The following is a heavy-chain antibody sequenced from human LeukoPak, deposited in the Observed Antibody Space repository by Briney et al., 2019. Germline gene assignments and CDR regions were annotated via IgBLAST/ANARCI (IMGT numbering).Heavy chain of an antibody. CDR2: SYFTGNP. J-gene: IGHJ4*02. CDR1: GSISSYY. Sequence: ASETLSLTCTVSGSISSYYWTWIRQSPGKGLEWIGHSYFTGNPTYSPSLKGRVTILVDTPKNQFYLELTSVTAADTAIYYCAGLRSTVGWRSFDYWGQGILVTVSS. V-gene: IGHV4-59*08. CDR3: AGLRSTVGWRSFDY. D-gene: IGHD4-23*01.